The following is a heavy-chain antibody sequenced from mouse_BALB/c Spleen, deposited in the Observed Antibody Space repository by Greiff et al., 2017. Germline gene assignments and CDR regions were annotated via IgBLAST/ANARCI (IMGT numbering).Heavy chain of an antibody. V-gene: IGHV14-3*02. CDR3: ARRLRYYGSREFDD. CDR1: GFNIKDTY. D-gene: IGHD1-1*01. CDR2: IDPANGNT. J-gene: IGHJ2*01. Sequence: VQLQQSGAELVKPGASVKLSCTASGFNIKDTYMHWVKQRPEQGLEWIGRIDPANGNTKYDPKFQGKATITADTSSNTAYLQLSSLTSEDTAVYYCARRLRYYGSREFDDWGQGTTLTVSS.